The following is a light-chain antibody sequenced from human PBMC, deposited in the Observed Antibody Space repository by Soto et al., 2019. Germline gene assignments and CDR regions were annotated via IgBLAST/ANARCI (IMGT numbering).Light chain of an antibody. CDR1: QGTSSY. Sequence: DIQLTQSPSFLSASVGDRVTITCRASQGTSSYLAWYQQKPGKAPKVLIYAASTLQSGVPSRFSGSGSGTEFTLTISSRQPEDFATYYCQQLNSYPITFGQGTRLEIK. J-gene: IGKJ5*01. CDR3: QQLNSYPIT. V-gene: IGKV1-9*01. CDR2: AAS.